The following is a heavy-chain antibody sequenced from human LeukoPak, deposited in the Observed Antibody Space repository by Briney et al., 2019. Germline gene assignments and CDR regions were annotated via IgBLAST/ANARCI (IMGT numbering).Heavy chain of an antibody. V-gene: IGHV1-2*06. CDR3: ARDLPSTSNWELDY. Sequence: ASVKVSCKASGYTFIDYYIHWVRQAPGQGIEWMGRINPNSGGSNYAQNFQGRVTMTRDTSISTAYMELSRLRSDDTAVYYCARDLPSTSNWELDYWGQGTLVTVSS. J-gene: IGHJ4*02. CDR2: INPNSGGS. D-gene: IGHD7-27*01. CDR1: GYTFIDYY.